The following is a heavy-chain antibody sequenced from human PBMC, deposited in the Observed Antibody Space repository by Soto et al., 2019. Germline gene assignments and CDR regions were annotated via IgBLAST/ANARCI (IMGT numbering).Heavy chain of an antibody. CDR1: EYRFNSYW. J-gene: IGHJ6*02. V-gene: IGHV5-51*01. CDR3: ARQGSNYAYVYFAMDV. CDR2: IYLGDSDT. D-gene: IGHD3-10*01. Sequence: GEFLEISCTGSEYRFNSYWIGWVRPMPGKGLEWIGMIYLGDSDTTYRTSFEGHVTMSDDKSISTAYLQWSSLKDSDSATYYCARQGSNYAYVYFAMDVWGQGTTVTVSS.